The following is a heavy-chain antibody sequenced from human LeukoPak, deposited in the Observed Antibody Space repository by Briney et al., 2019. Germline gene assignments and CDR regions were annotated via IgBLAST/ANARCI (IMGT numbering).Heavy chain of an antibody. J-gene: IGHJ4*02. V-gene: IGHV4-34*01. Sequence: SETLSLTCAVYGGSFSGYYWSWIRQPPGKGMEWIGEINHSGSTNYNPSLKSRVTISVDTSKNQFSLKLSSVTAPDTAVYYCARGSDYGDYVGYFDYWGQGTLVTVSS. D-gene: IGHD4-17*01. CDR3: ARGSDYGDYVGYFDY. CDR1: GGSFSGYY. CDR2: INHSGST.